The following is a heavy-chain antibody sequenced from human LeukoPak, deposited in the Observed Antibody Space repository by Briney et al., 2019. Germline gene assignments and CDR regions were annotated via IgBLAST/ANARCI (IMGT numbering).Heavy chain of an antibody. CDR3: ARVAVAAAVRYYFDY. J-gene: IGHJ4*02. D-gene: IGHD6-19*01. CDR1: GYTFTGYY. Sequence: GASVKVSCKASGYTFTGYYMHWVRQAPGQGLEWMGWINPNSGGTNYAQKFQGRVTMTRDTSISTAYMELSRLRSDDTAVYYCARVAVAAAVRYYFDYWGQGTLVTVSS. CDR2: INPNSGGT. V-gene: IGHV1-2*02.